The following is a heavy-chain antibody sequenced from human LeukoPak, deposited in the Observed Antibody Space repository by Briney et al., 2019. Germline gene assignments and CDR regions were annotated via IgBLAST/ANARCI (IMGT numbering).Heavy chain of an antibody. D-gene: IGHD6-13*01. CDR1: GGSISSYY. V-gene: IGHV4-59*12. Sequence: PSETLSLTCTVSGGSISSYYWSWIRQPPGKGLEWIGYIYYSGSTNYNPSLKSRVTISVDTSKNQFSLKLSSVTAADTAVYYCARDKAASGTAIDYWGQGTLVTVSS. J-gene: IGHJ4*02. CDR3: ARDKAASGTAIDY. CDR2: IYYSGST.